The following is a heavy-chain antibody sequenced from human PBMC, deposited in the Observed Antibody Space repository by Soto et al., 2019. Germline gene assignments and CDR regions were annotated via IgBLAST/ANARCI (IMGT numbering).Heavy chain of an antibody. CDR3: AKDRRAGGNSAFYFDF. CDR2: ISATGGGT. V-gene: IGHV3-23*01. Sequence: GGSLRLSCAASGFKFSNYTMSWVRQAPGKGLEWVSLISATGGGTYYADSVKGRFTISRDNSHNTLYLQVHSLTAEDTAVYYCAKDRRAGGNSAFYFDFWGQGAQVTVSS. D-gene: IGHD3-16*01. CDR1: GFKFSNYT. J-gene: IGHJ4*02.